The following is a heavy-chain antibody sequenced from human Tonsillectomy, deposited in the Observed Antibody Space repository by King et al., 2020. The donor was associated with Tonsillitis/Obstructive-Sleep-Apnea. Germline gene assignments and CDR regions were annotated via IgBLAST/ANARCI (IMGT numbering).Heavy chain of an antibody. CDR3: ARGIRGDNDAFDI. CDR2: IYYSGST. V-gene: IGHV4-59*01. CDR1: GGSISSYY. Sequence: QLQESGPGLVKPSETLSLTCTVSGGSISSYYWSWIRQPPGKGLEWIGYIYYSGSTNYNPPLKSRFTISVDTSKNQFSLKLSSVTAADTAVYYCARGIRGDNDAFDIWGQGTMVTVSS. D-gene: IGHD3-10*01. J-gene: IGHJ3*02.